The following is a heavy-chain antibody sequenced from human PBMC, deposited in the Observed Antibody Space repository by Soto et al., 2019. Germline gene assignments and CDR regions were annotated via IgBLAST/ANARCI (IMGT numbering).Heavy chain of an antibody. D-gene: IGHD6-6*01. V-gene: IGHV1-2*04. Sequence: ASVKVACKASGYTFTGYYMHWVRQAPGQGLEWMGWINPNSGGTNYAQKFQGWVTMTRDTSISTAYMELSRLRSDDTAVYYCARDKPLSAARSHYGMGVWGQGSTFTVSS. CDR2: INPNSGGT. CDR3: ARDKPLSAARSHYGMGV. CDR1: GYTFTGYY. J-gene: IGHJ6*02.